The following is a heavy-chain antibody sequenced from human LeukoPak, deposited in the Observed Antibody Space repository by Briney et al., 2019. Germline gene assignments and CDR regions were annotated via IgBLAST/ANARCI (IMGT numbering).Heavy chain of an antibody. D-gene: IGHD3-10*01. CDR1: GFTFSDYY. CDR2: ISSSGSTI. V-gene: IGHV3-11*01. Sequence: GGSLRLSCAASGFTFSDYYMSWIRQAPGKGLEWVSYISSSGSTIYYADSVKGRFTISRDNAKNSLYLQMNSPRAEDTAVYYCAREDYYGTNFDYWGQGTLVTVSS. J-gene: IGHJ4*02. CDR3: AREDYYGTNFDY.